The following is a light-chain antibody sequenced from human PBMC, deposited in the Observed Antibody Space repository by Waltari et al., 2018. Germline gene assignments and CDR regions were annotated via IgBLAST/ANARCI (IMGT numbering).Light chain of an antibody. CDR2: GAS. V-gene: IGKV3-20*01. CDR3: QHYVRLPVT. J-gene: IGKJ1*01. CDR1: QSVGRT. Sequence: EIVLTQSPGTLSLSPGERATLSCRTSQSVGRTLAWYQQKPGQAPRLLIYGASIMATGIPDRFSGSGSGTDFSLTISRLAPEDFAVYYCQHYVRLPVTFGQGTKVEIK.